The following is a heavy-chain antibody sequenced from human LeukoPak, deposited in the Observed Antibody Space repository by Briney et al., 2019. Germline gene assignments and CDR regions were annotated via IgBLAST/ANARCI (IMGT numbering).Heavy chain of an antibody. Sequence: PSETLSLTCAVSGGSISSGGYYWSWIRQPPGKGLEWIGYIYHSGSTYYNPSLKSRVTISVDRSKNQFSLKLSSVTAADTAVYYCARDSSSSFYSWYFDLWGRGTLVTVSS. CDR1: GGSISSGGYY. J-gene: IGHJ2*01. CDR2: IYHSGST. V-gene: IGHV4-30-2*01. CDR3: ARDSSSSFYSWYFDL. D-gene: IGHD6-6*01.